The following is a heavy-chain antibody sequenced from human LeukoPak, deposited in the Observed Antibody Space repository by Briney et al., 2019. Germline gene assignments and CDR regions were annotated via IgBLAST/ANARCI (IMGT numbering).Heavy chain of an antibody. CDR3: AGHYYGSGSYTQDAFDV. CDR2: IYYSGST. J-gene: IGHJ3*01. Sequence: PSETLSLTCTVSGGSISSYYWSWIRQPPGKGPEWIGYIYYSGSTNYNPSLKSRVTISVDTSKNQFSLKPSSVTAADTAAYYCAGHYYGSGSYTQDAFDVWGQGTMVTVSS. CDR1: GGSISSYY. V-gene: IGHV4-59*08. D-gene: IGHD3-10*01.